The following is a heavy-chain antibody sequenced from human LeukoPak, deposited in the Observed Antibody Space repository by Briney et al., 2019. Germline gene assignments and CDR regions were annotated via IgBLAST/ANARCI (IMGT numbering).Heavy chain of an antibody. CDR3: ARVNLTYYYDSSGYYESYYYYYMDV. J-gene: IGHJ6*03. V-gene: IGHV7-4-1*02. Sequence: ASVKVSCKASGYTFTSYAMNWVRQAPGQGLEWMGWINTNTGSPTYAQGFTGRFVFSLGTSVSTAYLQISSLKAEDTAVYYCARVNLTYYYDSSGYYESYYYYYMDVWGKGTTVTVSS. D-gene: IGHD3-22*01. CDR1: GYTFTSYA. CDR2: INTNTGSP.